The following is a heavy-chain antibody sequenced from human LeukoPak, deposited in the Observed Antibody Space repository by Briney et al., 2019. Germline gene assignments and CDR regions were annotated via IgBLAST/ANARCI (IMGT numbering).Heavy chain of an antibody. V-gene: IGHV3-21*01. CDR3: ARDMGAMTAFDI. CDR1: GFTFSRYS. J-gene: IGHJ3*02. D-gene: IGHD1-26*01. Sequence: GGSLRLSCAASGFTFSRYSMNWVRQATGRGLEWVSSISSSSSYIYYADSVKGRFTISRDNAKNSLYLQMNSLRAEDTAVYYCARDMGAMTAFDIWGQGTMVTVSS. CDR2: ISSSSSYI.